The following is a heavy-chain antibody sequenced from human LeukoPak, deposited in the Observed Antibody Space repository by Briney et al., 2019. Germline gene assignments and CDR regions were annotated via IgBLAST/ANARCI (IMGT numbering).Heavy chain of an antibody. CDR3: ARSLATSYYYMDV. V-gene: IGHV3-30*04. D-gene: IGHD5-12*01. J-gene: IGHJ6*03. CDR1: GFTFSSYA. CDR2: ISYDGSNK. Sequence: GGSLRLSCAASGFTFSSYAMHWVRQAPGKGLEWVAVISYDGSNKYYADSVKGRFTISRDNSKNTLYLQMNSLRAEDTAVYYCARSLATSYYYMDVWGKGTAVTVSS.